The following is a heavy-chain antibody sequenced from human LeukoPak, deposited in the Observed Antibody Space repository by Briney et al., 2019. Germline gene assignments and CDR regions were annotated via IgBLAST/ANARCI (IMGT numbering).Heavy chain of an antibody. CDR3: ARHFRPDSSGWYGLDY. Sequence: SETLSLTCTVSGGSINNYYWSWIRQPPGKGLECIGYIFYSGSTNYNPSLKSRVTMSVGTSKNQFSLKLSSVTAADTAVYYCARHFRPDSSGWYGLDYWGQGTLVTVSS. V-gene: IGHV4-59*08. CDR1: GGSINNYY. CDR2: IFYSGST. D-gene: IGHD6-19*01. J-gene: IGHJ4*02.